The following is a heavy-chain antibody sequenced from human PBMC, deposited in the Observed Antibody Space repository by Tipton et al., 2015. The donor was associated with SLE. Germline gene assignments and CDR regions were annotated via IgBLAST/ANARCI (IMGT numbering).Heavy chain of an antibody. J-gene: IGHJ4*02. CDR2: IYTSGST. CDR3: ASSGYSSGWYDY. Sequence: GLVKPSETLSLTCTVSGGSISSHYWSWIRQPPGKGLEWIGYIYTSGSTNYNPSLKSRVTISVDTSKNQFSLKLSSVTAADTAVYYCASSGYSSGWYDYWGQGTLVTVSS. V-gene: IGHV4-4*09. D-gene: IGHD6-19*01. CDR1: GGSISSHY.